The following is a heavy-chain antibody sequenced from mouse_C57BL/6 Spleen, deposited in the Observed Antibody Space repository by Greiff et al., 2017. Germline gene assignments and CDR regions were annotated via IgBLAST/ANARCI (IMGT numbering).Heavy chain of an antibody. D-gene: IGHD3-2*02. CDR1: GYTFTSYW. V-gene: IGHV1-50*01. CDR2: IDPSDSST. J-gene: IGHJ2*01. CDR3: ARRTAQATFDY. Sequence: QVQLQQPGAELVKPGASVKLSCKASGYTFTSYWMQWVKQRPGQGLEWIGEIDPSDSSTNYNQKFKGKATLTVDTSSSTAYMQLSSLTSEDSAVYYCARRTAQATFDYWGQGTTLTVSS.